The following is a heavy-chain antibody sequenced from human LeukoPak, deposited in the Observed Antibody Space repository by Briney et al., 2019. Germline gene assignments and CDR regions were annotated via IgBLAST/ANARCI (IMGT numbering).Heavy chain of an antibody. V-gene: IGHV3-23*01. J-gene: IGHJ6*03. Sequence: PGGSLRVSCAASGFTFSSYAMSWVRQAPGKGLEWVSFISGSGGSTYYVDSVKGRFTISRDNSKNTLYLQMNSLRAEDTTIYYXXXXXXXXXIGCYYYYMDVWGKGTTVTISS. D-gene: IGHD3-16*02. CDR3: XXXXXXXXIGCYYYYMDV. CDR1: GFTFSSYA. CDR2: ISGSGGST.